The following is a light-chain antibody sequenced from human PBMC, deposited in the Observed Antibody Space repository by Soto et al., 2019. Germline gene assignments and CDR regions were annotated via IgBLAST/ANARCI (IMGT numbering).Light chain of an antibody. CDR3: CSYAGGGSYV. J-gene: IGLJ1*01. Sequence: QAASVSGSPGQSITISCTGTISDVGTYNLVSWFQQHPGKAPKLMIFEVTERPSGVSNRFSGSKSGNAASLTISGLQAEDEADYYCCSYAGGGSYVFGTGTKVTVL. CDR1: ISDVGTYNL. CDR2: EVT. V-gene: IGLV2-23*02.